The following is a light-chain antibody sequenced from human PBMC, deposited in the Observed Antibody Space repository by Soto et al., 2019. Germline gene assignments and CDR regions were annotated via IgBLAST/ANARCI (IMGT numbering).Light chain of an antibody. Sequence: DIQMTQSPSSLSASVGDRVTISCQASQDINNYLNWYQQKPGKAPKLLIYDASKLETGVPSRFSGSGSGTDFTFTIRSLQPEDIATYYCQQYVALPPTFGGGTKVEIK. V-gene: IGKV1-33*01. CDR3: QQYVALPPT. J-gene: IGKJ4*01. CDR2: DAS. CDR1: QDINNY.